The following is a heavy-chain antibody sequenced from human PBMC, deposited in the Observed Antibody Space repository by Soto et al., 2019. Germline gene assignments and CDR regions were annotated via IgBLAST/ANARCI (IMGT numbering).Heavy chain of an antibody. CDR3: ARDRGFDS. CDR1: GGSFSGYY. V-gene: IGHV4-34*01. Sequence: SETLSLTCAVYGGSFSGYYWTWIRQPPGTGLEWIGEINHSGSTNYNPSLKSRVTISLYLQMNSLRAEDTAVYYCARDRGFDSWGQGTLVTVSS. CDR2: INHSGST. J-gene: IGHJ5*01.